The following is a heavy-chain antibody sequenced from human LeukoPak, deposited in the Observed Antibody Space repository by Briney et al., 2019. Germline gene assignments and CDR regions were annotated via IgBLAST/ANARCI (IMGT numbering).Heavy chain of an antibody. V-gene: IGHV4-34*01. CDR2: INHSGST. Sequence: SETLSLTCAVYGGSFSGYYWSWIRQPPGKGLEWIGEINHSGSTNYNPSLKSRVTISVDTSKNQFSLELSRLRSDDTAAYYCARNPRRYCSGGSCIWFDPWGQGTLVTVSS. CDR3: ARNPRRYCSGGSCIWFDP. D-gene: IGHD2-15*01. J-gene: IGHJ5*02. CDR1: GGSFSGYY.